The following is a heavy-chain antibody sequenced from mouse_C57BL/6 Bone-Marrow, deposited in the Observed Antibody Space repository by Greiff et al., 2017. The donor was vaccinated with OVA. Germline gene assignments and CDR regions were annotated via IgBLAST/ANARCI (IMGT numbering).Heavy chain of an antibody. Sequence: EVKLVESGAELVRPGASVKLSCTASGFNIKDDYMHWVKQRPEQGQEWIGWIDPENGDTEYASKFQGKATITADTSSNTAYLQLSSLTSEDTAVYYCTVGSSWFAYWGQGTLVTVSA. V-gene: IGHV14-4*01. CDR3: TVGSSWFAY. CDR1: GFNIKDDY. CDR2: IDPENGDT. D-gene: IGHD1-1*01. J-gene: IGHJ3*01.